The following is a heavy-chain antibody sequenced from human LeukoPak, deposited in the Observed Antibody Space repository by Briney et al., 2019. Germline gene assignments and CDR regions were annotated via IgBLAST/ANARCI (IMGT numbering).Heavy chain of an antibody. J-gene: IGHJ5*02. CDR2: IIPILGIA. Sequence: GSSVKVSCKASGGTFSSYTISWVRQAPGQGLEWMGRIIPILGIANYAQKFQGRVTITADKSTSTAYMELSSLRSEDTAVYYCARDRGGGSSAFDPWGQGTLVTVSS. V-gene: IGHV1-69*04. CDR1: GGTFSSYT. CDR3: ARDRGGGSSAFDP. D-gene: IGHD6-6*01.